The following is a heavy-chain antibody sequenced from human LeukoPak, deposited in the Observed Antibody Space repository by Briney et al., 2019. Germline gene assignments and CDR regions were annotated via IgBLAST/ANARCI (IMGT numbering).Heavy chain of an antibody. Sequence: GGSLPLSRAASGFTFSDYYMSWIRQAPGKGLEWVSYISSSSSYTNHADSVKGRFTISRDNAKNSLYLQMNSLRAEDTAVYYCARAYSSGWYGDYWGQGTVVTVSS. J-gene: IGHJ4*02. CDR1: GFTFSDYY. CDR2: ISSSSSYT. V-gene: IGHV3-11*06. D-gene: IGHD6-19*01. CDR3: ARAYSSGWYGDY.